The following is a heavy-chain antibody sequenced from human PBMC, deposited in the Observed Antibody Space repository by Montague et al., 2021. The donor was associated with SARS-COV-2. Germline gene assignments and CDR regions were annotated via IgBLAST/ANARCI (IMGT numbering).Heavy chain of an antibody. D-gene: IGHD3-22*01. J-gene: IGHJ3*01. CDR1: GFTFSSYG. CDR3: ATEGVVVGADGFDY. CDR2: ISTTGTNT. V-gene: IGHV3-23*01. Sequence: SLRLSCAASGFTFSSYGMNWVRQAPGKGLEWVSSISTTGTNTYYADSVKGRLTISRDNSKNTLYLQLNSLRDEDTAVYYCATEGVVVGADGFDYWGQGTMVIVSS.